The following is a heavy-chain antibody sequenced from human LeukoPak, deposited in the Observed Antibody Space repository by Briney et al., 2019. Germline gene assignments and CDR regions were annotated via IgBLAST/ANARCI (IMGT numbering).Heavy chain of an antibody. V-gene: IGHV3-21*01. J-gene: IGHJ4*02. CDR2: ISTSSSYI. CDR3: ARDFAAAIDY. D-gene: IGHD2-2*01. Sequence: GGSLRLSCAASGFTFSSYSMNWVRQAPGKGLEWVSSISTSSSYIYYADSVKGRFTISRDNAKNSLYLQMNSLRAEDTAVYYCARDFAAAIDYWGQGTLVTVSS. CDR1: GFTFSSYS.